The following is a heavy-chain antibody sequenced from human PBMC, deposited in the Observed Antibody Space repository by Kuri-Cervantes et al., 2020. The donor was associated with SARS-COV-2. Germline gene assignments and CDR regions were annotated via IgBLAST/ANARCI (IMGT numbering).Heavy chain of an antibody. CDR1: GYTFTDYY. CDR2: INPISGGT. Sequence: ASVKVSCKASGYTFTDYYIHWVRQAPGQGPEWMGWINPISGGTKYEQNFQGRVTMTTDTSTSTAYMELRSLRSDDTAVYYCARSIAVAEYDYYYYYMDVWGKGTTVTVSS. J-gene: IGHJ6*03. CDR3: ARSIAVAEYDYYYYYMDV. V-gene: IGHV1-2*02. D-gene: IGHD6-19*01.